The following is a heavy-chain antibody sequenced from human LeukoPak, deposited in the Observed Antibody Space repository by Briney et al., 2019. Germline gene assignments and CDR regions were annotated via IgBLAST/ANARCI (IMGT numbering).Heavy chain of an antibody. Sequence: SETLSLTCAVYGGSFSGYYWSWIRQPPGKGLEWIGEINHSGSTNYNPSLKSRVTISVDTSKNQFSLKLSSVTAADTAVYYCARASRDAIAVVGTGNWFDPWGQGTLVTVSS. D-gene: IGHD6-19*01. CDR2: INHSGST. CDR3: ARASRDAIAVVGTGNWFDP. CDR1: GGSFSGYY. V-gene: IGHV4-34*01. J-gene: IGHJ5*02.